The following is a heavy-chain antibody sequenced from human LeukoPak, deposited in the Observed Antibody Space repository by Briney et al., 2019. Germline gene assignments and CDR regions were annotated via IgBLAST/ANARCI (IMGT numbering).Heavy chain of an antibody. J-gene: IGHJ5*02. CDR1: GGSISSGGYS. V-gene: IGHV4-30-2*01. CDR3: ARGTGYRTIFGVVTFRHYPDNWFDP. CDR2: IYHSGST. Sequence: SETLSLTCAVSGGSISSGGYSWSWIRQPPGKGLEWIGYIYHSGSTYYNPSLKSRVTISVDRSKNQFSLKLSSVTAADTAAYYCARGTGYRTIFGVVTFRHYPDNWFDPWGQGTLVTVSS. D-gene: IGHD3-3*01.